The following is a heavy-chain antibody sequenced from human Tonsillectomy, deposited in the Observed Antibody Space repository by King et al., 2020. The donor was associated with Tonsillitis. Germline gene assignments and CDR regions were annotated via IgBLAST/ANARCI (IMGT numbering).Heavy chain of an antibody. CDR2: MNPNSANT. J-gene: IGHJ6*02. CDR3: ASTMFKYSSSSVRRYNYYGRDV. D-gene: IGHD6-6*01. V-gene: IGHV1-8*01. CDR1: GYTFNSYD. Sequence: QLVQSGAEVRKPGASVKVSCKASGYTFNSYDINWVRQAAGQGLEWMGWMNPNSANTGYAQKFQGRVSLSRNTSIRTAYMELSSLRSEDTAVYYCASTMFKYSSSSVRRYNYYGRDVWGQGTTVTVSS.